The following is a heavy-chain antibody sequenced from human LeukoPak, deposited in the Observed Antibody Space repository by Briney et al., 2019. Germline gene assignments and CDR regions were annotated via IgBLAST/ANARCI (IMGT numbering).Heavy chain of an antibody. CDR3: ARASFCYDSSGYSDLGEFDY. Sequence: PSETLSLTCAVSGYSISSGYYWGWIRQPPGKGLEGIGSIYHSGSTYYNPSLKSRVTISVDTSKNQFSLKLSSVTAADTAVYYCARASFCYDSSGYSDLGEFDYGGQGTLVSVSS. CDR1: GYSISSGYY. J-gene: IGHJ4*02. V-gene: IGHV4-38-2*01. CDR2: IYHSGST. D-gene: IGHD3-22*01.